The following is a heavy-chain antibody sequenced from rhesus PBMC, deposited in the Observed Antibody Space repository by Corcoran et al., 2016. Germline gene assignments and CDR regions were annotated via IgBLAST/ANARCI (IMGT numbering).Heavy chain of an antibody. Sequence: EVQLVESGGGLVQPGGSLRLSCEASGFTFSTYGIHWVRQAPGKGLEWVAVISFDESKKYYAESMKERFTISRDNSKNMVYLQMNNLKLEDTAVYYCVRGFYGLDSWGQGVVVTVSS. J-gene: IGHJ6*01. V-gene: IGHV3-54*02. CDR2: ISFDESKK. CDR1: GFTFSTYG. CDR3: VRGFYGLDS.